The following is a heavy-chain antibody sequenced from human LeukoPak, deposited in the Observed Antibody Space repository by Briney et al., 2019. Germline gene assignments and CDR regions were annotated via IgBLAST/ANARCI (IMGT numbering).Heavy chain of an antibody. J-gene: IGHJ4*02. CDR3: ARGPMPCSGSPFIDY. Sequence: ASVKVSCKASGYTFTGYYMHWVRQAPGQGLEWMGWINPNSGGTNYAQKFQGRVTMTRDTSISTAYMELSRLRSDDTAVYYCARGPMPCSGSPFIDYWGREPWSPSPQ. V-gene: IGHV1-2*02. D-gene: IGHD1-26*01. CDR1: GYTFTGYY. CDR2: INPNSGGT.